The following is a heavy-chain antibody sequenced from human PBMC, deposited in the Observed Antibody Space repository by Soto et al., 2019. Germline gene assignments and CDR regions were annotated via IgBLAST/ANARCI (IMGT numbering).Heavy chain of an antibody. CDR2: VNDSGST. CDR3: APERATSYFGRDV. CDR1: GGSFTGNY. Sequence: SETLSLTCAVYGGSFTGNYRSWIRQPPGKGLEWIGEVNDSGSTNFNPSLKSRVTISVDTSKKQFTLKLTSVTAADAAGYYFAPERATSYFGRDVWAHGTTVTVPS. V-gene: IGHV4-34*01. J-gene: IGHJ6*02.